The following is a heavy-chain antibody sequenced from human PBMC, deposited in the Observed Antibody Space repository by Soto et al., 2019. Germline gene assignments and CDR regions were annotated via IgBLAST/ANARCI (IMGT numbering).Heavy chain of an antibody. CDR3: ARDTGDGTFDF. Sequence: VSVKVSCKASGYTFSSYAMHWARQAPGQRLEWMGWINAGYGNTKSSQKFQDRVTISRDTSASTAYMELTSLRSEDTAVYYCARDTGDGTFDFWGQGTLVTVSS. CDR2: INAGYGNT. V-gene: IGHV1-3*01. D-gene: IGHD7-27*01. J-gene: IGHJ4*02. CDR1: GYTFSSYA.